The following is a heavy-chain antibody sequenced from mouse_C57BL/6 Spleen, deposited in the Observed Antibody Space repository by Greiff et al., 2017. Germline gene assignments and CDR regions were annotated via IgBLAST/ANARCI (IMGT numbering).Heavy chain of an antibody. CDR3: ARTGKYGSSCWYFDV. CDR1: GYAFSSYW. V-gene: IGHV1-80*01. D-gene: IGHD1-1*01. Sequence: QVQLKESGAELVKPGASVKISCKASGYAFSSYWMNWVKQRPGKGLEWIGQIYPGDGDTNYNGKFKGKATLTADKSSSTAYMQLSSLTSEDSAVYFCARTGKYGSSCWYFDVWGTGTTVTVSS. CDR2: IYPGDGDT. J-gene: IGHJ1*03.